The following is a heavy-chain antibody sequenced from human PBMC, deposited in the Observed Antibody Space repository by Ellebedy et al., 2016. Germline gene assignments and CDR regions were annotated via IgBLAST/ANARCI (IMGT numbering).Heavy chain of an antibody. V-gene: IGHV3-74*01. CDR1: GFTFSSYW. J-gene: IGHJ4*02. Sequence: GGSLRLSXAASGFTFSSYWMHWVRQAPGKGLVWVSRINTGGSTTTYADSVKGRFTISRDNAKNTLYLQMNSLRADDTAVYYCTVVAGDYWGQGTLVTVSS. CDR3: TVVAGDY. D-gene: IGHD4-23*01. CDR2: INTGGSTT.